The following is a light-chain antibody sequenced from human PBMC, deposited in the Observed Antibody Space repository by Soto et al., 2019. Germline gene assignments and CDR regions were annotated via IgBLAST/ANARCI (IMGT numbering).Light chain of an antibody. CDR3: SSYAGSNKAVV. Sequence: QSALTQPPSASGSPGQSVTISCTGTSSDVGGYNSVSWCQQYPGKAPKLMIYEVSKRPSGVPDRFSGSKSGNTASLTVSGLQADDEADDYCSSYAGSNKAVVFGGGTKLTVL. J-gene: IGLJ2*01. CDR1: SSDVGGYNS. CDR2: EVS. V-gene: IGLV2-8*01.